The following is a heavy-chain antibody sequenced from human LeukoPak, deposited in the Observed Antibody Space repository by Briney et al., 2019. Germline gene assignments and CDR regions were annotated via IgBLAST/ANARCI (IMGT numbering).Heavy chain of an antibody. CDR3: ARASTDYYDSSGYDY. V-gene: IGHV1-69*08. CDR1: GGTFSSYT. Sequence: GASVKVSCKASGGTFSSYTISWVRQAPGQGLEWMGRIIPILGTANYAQKFQGRVTITADKSTSTAYMELSSLRSEDTAVYYCARASTDYYDSSGYDYWGQGTLVTVSS. J-gene: IGHJ4*02. CDR2: IIPILGTA. D-gene: IGHD3-22*01.